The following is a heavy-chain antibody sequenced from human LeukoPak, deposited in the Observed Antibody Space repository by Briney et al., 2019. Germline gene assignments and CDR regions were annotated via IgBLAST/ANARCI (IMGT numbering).Heavy chain of an antibody. J-gene: IGHJ4*02. CDR3: AKDIGYYYDSSGYFDY. CDR1: GVTFDDYA. Sequence: GRSLRLSCAASGVTFDDYAMHWVRQAPGKGLEWVSGISWNSGSIGYADSVKGRFTISRDNAKNSLYLQMNSLRAEDTALYYCAKDIGYYYDSSGYFDYWGQGTLVTVSS. D-gene: IGHD3-22*01. CDR2: ISWNSGSI. V-gene: IGHV3-9*01.